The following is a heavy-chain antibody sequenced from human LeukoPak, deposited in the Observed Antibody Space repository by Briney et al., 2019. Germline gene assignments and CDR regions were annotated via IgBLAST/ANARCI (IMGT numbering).Heavy chain of an antibody. CDR2: IIPIFGTA. Sequence: ASVKVSCKASGGTFSSYAISWVRQAPGQGLEWMGGIIPIFGTANYAQKFQGRVTITADESTSTAYMELSSLRSEDTAVHYCARERYYYDQNYFDYWGQGTLVTVSS. D-gene: IGHD3-22*01. CDR3: ARERYYYDQNYFDY. J-gene: IGHJ4*02. CDR1: GGTFSSYA. V-gene: IGHV1-69*13.